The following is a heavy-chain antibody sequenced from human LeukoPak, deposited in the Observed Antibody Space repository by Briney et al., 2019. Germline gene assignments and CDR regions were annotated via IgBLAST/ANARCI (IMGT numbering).Heavy chain of an antibody. V-gene: IGHV3-7*01. CDR2: IKQDGSEK. Sequence: PGGSLRLSCAASGFTFSSYWMSWVRQAPGKGLEWVANIKQDGSEKNYVDSVKGRFTIFRDNAKNSLYLQMNSLRAEDSAVYYCARVEGYDSVWGSYRYFDYWGQGTLVTVSS. CDR1: GFTFSSYW. J-gene: IGHJ4*02. D-gene: IGHD3-16*02. CDR3: ARVEGYDSVWGSYRYFDY.